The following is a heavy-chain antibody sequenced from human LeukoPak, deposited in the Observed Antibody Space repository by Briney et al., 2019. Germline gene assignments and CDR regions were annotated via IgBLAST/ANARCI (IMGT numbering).Heavy chain of an antibody. J-gene: IGHJ4*02. D-gene: IGHD2-2*01. V-gene: IGHV5-51*01. CDR1: GYSFSTYW. CDR2: IYPSDSDT. Sequence: GESLRISCKVSGYSFSTYWIGWVRQMPGKGLEWMGIIYPSDSDTRYSPSFQGQVTISADESISTAYLQWSSLKASDSAIYYCARWRSSWAFDYWGQGTLVTVSS. CDR3: ARWRSSWAFDY.